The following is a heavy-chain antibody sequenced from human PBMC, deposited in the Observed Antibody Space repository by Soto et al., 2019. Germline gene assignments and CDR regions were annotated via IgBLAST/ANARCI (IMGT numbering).Heavy chain of an antibody. CDR2: ISAYNGNT. Sequence: QVQLVQSGAEVKKPGASVKVSCKASGYTFTSYGISWVRQAPGQGLEWMGWISAYNGNTNYAQKLQGRVTMTTDTSTSTAYMEVRSLRSDDTAVYYCARIYCSSTSCFAIDYGMDVWGQGTTVTVSS. D-gene: IGHD2-2*01. V-gene: IGHV1-18*01. CDR1: GYTFTSYG. J-gene: IGHJ6*02. CDR3: ARIYCSSTSCFAIDYGMDV.